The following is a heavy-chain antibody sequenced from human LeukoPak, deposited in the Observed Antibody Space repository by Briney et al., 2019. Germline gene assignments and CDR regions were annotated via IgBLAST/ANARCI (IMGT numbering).Heavy chain of an antibody. CDR2: INHSGST. CDR1: GGSFSGYY. D-gene: IGHD4-17*01. CDR3: ARHPAATVTTHTYYFDY. Sequence: SETLSLTCAVYGGSFSGYYWSWIRRPPGKGLEWIGEINHSGSTNYNPSLKSRVTISVDTSKNQFSLKLSSVTAADTAVYYCARHPAATVTTHTYYFDYWGQGTLVTVSS. J-gene: IGHJ4*02. V-gene: IGHV4-34*01.